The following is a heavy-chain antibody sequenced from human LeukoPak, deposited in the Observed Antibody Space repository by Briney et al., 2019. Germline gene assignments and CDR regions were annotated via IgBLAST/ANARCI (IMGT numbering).Heavy chain of an antibody. Sequence: SQTLPLTCAISGDSVSSNSSSWNWIRQSPSRGLEWLGRTYYRSKWYNDYALSVKNRITINPDTSKNQFSLQLNSVTPEDTAVYYCTRGSWFDPWGQGALVTVSS. V-gene: IGHV6-1*01. CDR2: TYYRSKWYN. D-gene: IGHD3-10*01. CDR3: TRGSWFDP. J-gene: IGHJ5*02. CDR1: GDSVSSNSSS.